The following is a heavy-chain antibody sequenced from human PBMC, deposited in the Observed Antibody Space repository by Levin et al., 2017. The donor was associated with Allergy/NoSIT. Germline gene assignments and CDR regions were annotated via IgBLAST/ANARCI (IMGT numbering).Heavy chain of an antibody. D-gene: IGHD2-15*01. J-gene: IGHJ5*02. V-gene: IGHV3-48*01. CDR1: GFTFSSYS. CDR3: ARTLGYCSGGSCYYWFDP. CDR2: ISSSSSTI. Sequence: LSLTCAASGFTFSSYSMNWVRQAPGKGLEWVSYISSSSSTIYYADSVKGRFTISRDNAKNSLYLQMNSLRAEDTAVYYCARTLGYCSGGSCYYWFDPWGQGTLVTVSS.